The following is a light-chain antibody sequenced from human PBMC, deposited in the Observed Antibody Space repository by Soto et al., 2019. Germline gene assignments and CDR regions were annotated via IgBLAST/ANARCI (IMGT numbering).Light chain of an antibody. CDR3: QQRSNWPET. Sequence: IVLTQARGRLSFSPWERATVSWSSSQSVSSSYLAWYQQKPGQAPRLLIYDASNRATGIPARCSGSGSGTDFTLTISSLEPEDFAVYYCQQRSNWPETFGPGTKVDIK. J-gene: IGKJ3*01. CDR1: QSVSSSY. CDR2: DAS. V-gene: IGKV3-11*01.